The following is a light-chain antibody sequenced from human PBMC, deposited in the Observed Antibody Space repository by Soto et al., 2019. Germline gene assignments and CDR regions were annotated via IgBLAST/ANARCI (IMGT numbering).Light chain of an antibody. V-gene: IGKV3-20*01. CDR3: HRYGSSPRT. CDR2: GAS. CDR1: ESVSSK. J-gene: IGKJ4*02. Sequence: EIVTTQCPATLSVSPGERARPWRRESESVSSKLVWYQKKPGQARRLLIYGASSRATGIPDRFSGSGSGTDFPLTISRLEPEDFAVYYCHRYGSSPRTVGPVTKVE.